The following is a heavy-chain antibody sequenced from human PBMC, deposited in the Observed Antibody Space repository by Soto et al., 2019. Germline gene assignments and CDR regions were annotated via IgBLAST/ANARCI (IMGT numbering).Heavy chain of an antibody. CDR1: GYTFTCYF. J-gene: IGHJ5*02. D-gene: IGHD2-15*01. CDR2: IKPNTGGT. CDR3: ARVASWAARAWFDP. V-gene: IGHV1-2*02. Sequence: QVQLVQSGAEVKKPGASVKVSCMASGYTFTCYFIHWVREVPGQGLEYMGWIKPNTGGTDYAQKFQGRVTMTKDTSISTVFMEMKRLTSDDTAFYYCARVASWAARAWFDPWGQGTLVTVSS.